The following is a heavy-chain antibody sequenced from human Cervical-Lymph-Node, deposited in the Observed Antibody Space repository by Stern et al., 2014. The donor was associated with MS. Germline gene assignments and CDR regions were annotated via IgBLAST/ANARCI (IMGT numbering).Heavy chain of an antibody. CDR1: GGTFNVYA. D-gene: IGHD2-15*01. CDR2: IIPIFGTA. Sequence: QVQLVQSGAEVKKPGASGKVSCQASGGTFNVYAINWMRQAPGQGLEWMGGIIPIFGTATFSQNFQGRVTITADESTRTSSMQLSSLRSNDTAVYYCARDGRHRDNYGLDVWGQGTTVIVSS. V-gene: IGHV1-69*01. CDR3: ARDGRHRDNYGLDV. J-gene: IGHJ6*02.